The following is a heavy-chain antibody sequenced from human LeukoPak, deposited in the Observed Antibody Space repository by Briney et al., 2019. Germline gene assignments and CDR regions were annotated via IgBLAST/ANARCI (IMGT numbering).Heavy chain of an antibody. J-gene: IGHJ4*02. V-gene: IGHV4-31*03. Sequence: PSETLSLTCSVSGASISGGYYYWSWVRQHPGKGLEWIGYIYYSGSTYYNPSLQSRLTISVDTSKNQFSLKLSAVTAADTAVYYCARVYHHDNSATIKYFDSWGQGTLVAVSS. D-gene: IGHD3-22*01. CDR1: GASISGGYYY. CDR2: IYYSGST. CDR3: ARVYHHDNSATIKYFDS.